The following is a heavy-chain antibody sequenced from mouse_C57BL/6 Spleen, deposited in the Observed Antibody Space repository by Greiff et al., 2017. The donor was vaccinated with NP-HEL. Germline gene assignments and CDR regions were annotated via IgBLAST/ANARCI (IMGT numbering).Heavy chain of an antibody. CDR1: GFTFSDYG. Sequence: EVMLVESGGGLVKPGGSLKLSCAASGFTFSDYGMHWVRQAPEKGLEWVAYISSGSSTIYYADTVKGRFTISRDNAKNTLFLQMTSLRSEDTAMYYCARRNYDYDVGGAMDYWGQGTSVTVSS. CDR3: ARRNYDYDVGGAMDY. V-gene: IGHV5-17*01. CDR2: ISSGSSTI. J-gene: IGHJ4*01. D-gene: IGHD2-4*01.